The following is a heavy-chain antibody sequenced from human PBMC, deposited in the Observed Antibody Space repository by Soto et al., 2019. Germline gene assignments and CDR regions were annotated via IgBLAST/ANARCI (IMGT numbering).Heavy chain of an antibody. CDR2: IKSKTDGGTT. CDR1: GFTFSNAW. Sequence: PGGSLRLSCAASGFTFSNAWINWVRQAPGKGLEWVGRIKSKTDGGTTDYAAPVKGRFAISRDDSNNMVYLQMNSLKIEDTAVYYCTTDSYSTIIIVRFDYWGHGTLVTLSS. V-gene: IGHV3-15*07. J-gene: IGHJ4*01. D-gene: IGHD3-22*01. CDR3: TTDSYSTIIIVRFDY.